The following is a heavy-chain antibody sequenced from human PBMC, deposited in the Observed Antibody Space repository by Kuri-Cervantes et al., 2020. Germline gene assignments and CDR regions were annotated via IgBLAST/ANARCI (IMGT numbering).Heavy chain of an antibody. J-gene: IGHJ4*02. CDR1: GYSISNGYY. CDR3: ARRGNSGWFQYFDY. CDR2: IYHSGST. D-gene: IGHD6-19*01. Sequence: CAVSGYSISNGYYWGWIRQPPGKGLEWIGSIYHSGSTYYNPSLKSRVTISVDTSKNQFSLKLSSVTAADTAVYYCARRGNSGWFQYFDYWGQGTLVTVSS. V-gene: IGHV4-38-2*01.